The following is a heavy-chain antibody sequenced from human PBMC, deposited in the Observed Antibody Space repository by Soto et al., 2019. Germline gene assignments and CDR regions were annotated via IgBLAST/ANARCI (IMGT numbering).Heavy chain of an antibody. CDR1: GFTFSSYG. V-gene: IGHV3-30*03. CDR2: ISYDGSNK. D-gene: IGHD3-10*01. Sequence: GGSLRLSCAASGFTFSSYGIHWVRQAPGKGLEWVAIISYDGSNKYYADSVKGRFTISRDNSKNTLYLQMNSLRAEDTAVYYCARSSTAITMVRGAMNYYYYGMDVWGQGTTVTVSS. CDR3: ARSSTAITMVRGAMNYYYYGMDV. J-gene: IGHJ6*02.